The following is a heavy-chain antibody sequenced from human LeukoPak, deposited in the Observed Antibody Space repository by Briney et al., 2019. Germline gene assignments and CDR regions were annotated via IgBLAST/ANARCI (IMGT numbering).Heavy chain of an antibody. V-gene: IGHV4-59*01. CDR1: GGSISSYY. D-gene: IGHD3-22*01. J-gene: IGHJ6*03. Sequence: PSETLSLTCTVSGGSISSYYWSWIRQPPGEGLEWIGYIYYSGSTNYNPSLKSRVTISVDTSKNQFSLKLSSVTAADTAVYYCARFPRGFYYDSSGYHYYYMDVWGKGTTVTVSS. CDR3: ARFPRGFYYDSSGYHYYYMDV. CDR2: IYYSGST.